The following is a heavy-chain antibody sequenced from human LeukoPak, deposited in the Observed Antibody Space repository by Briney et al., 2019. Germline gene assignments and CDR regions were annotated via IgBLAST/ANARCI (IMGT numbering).Heavy chain of an antibody. V-gene: IGHV4-59*08. Sequence: PSETLPLTCTVSGGSISSYYWSWIRQPPGKGLEWIGYIYYSGSTNYNPSLKSRVTISVDTSKNQFSLKLSSVTAADTAVYYCARHQTDIVVVPAAAFDPWGQGTLVTVSS. D-gene: IGHD2-2*01. J-gene: IGHJ5*02. CDR1: GGSISSYY. CDR2: IYYSGST. CDR3: ARHQTDIVVVPAAAFDP.